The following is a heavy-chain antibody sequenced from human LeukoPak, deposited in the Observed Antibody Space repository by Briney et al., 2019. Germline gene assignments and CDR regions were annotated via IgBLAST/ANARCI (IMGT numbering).Heavy chain of an antibody. CDR1: GGSIGSYY. V-gene: IGHV4-59*01. CDR2: IYYSGST. Sequence: SETLSLTCTVSGGSIGSYYWSWIRQPPGKGLEWIGYIYYSGSTNYNPSLKSRVTISVDTSKNQFSLKLTSVTAADTAVYYCARGVPEYYDFWSGYFYYFDYWGQGTLVTVSS. CDR3: ARGVPEYYDFWSGYFYYFDY. J-gene: IGHJ4*02. D-gene: IGHD3-3*01.